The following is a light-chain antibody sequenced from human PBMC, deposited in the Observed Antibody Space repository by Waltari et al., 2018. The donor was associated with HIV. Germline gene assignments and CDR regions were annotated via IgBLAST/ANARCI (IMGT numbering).Light chain of an antibody. J-gene: IGKJ2*01. Sequence: EIVLTQSPATLSLSPGERASLSCRSSHSVSSHLSWDQQKTGQTPRLLICESSKRATGIPARFSGSGSGTDFTLTISSLEPDDFAVYDCQQSSNWLYAFGQGTKLEIK. V-gene: IGKV3-11*01. CDR1: HSVSSH. CDR2: ESS. CDR3: QQSSNWLYA.